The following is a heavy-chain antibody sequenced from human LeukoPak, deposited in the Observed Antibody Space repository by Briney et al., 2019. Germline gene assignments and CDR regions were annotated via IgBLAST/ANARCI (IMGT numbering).Heavy chain of an antibody. J-gene: IGHJ4*02. Sequence: GGSLRLSCASSGFTFSDYYMSWIRQAPGKGLEWVSHISGSSTYTNYADSVKGRFTISRDNANNSLYLQMNSLSAEDTAVFYCARVGSRGYYFDYWGQGTLVSVSS. CDR3: ARVGSRGYYFDY. CDR2: ISGSSTYT. V-gene: IGHV3-11*06. CDR1: GFTFSDYY. D-gene: IGHD1-26*01.